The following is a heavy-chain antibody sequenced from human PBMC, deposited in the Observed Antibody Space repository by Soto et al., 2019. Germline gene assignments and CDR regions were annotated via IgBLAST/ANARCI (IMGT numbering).Heavy chain of an antibody. CDR3: AKGRYRIGWYDPYFDY. D-gene: IGHD6-19*01. J-gene: IGHJ4*02. CDR1: GFTFNSSA. Sequence: EVQLLEAGGGLVQPGGSLRLSCAASGFTFNSSAMSLVRQAPGKGLEWVSTTSGGAGSTYYADSVKGRFTIYRHNSKNTLYLQMNSMRADDTAVYYCAKGRYRIGWYDPYFDYWGQGTLVTVYS. CDR2: TSGGAGST. V-gene: IGHV3-23*01.